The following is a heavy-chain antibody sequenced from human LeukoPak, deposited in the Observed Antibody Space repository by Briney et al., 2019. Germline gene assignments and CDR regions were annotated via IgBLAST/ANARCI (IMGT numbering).Heavy chain of an antibody. CDR3: AKGALGDSSRGIDY. V-gene: IGHV3-43*01. J-gene: IGHJ4*02. CDR1: GFTFDDYT. D-gene: IGHD6-13*01. Sequence: GGSLRLSCAASGFTFDDYTMHWVHQAPGKGLEWVSLISWDGGSTYYADSVKGRFTISRDNSKNSLYLQMNSLRTEDTALYYCAKGALGDSSRGIDYWGQGTLVTVSS. CDR2: ISWDGGST.